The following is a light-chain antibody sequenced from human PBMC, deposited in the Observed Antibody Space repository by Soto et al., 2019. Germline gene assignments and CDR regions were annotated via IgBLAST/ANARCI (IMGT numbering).Light chain of an antibody. CDR3: CSYAGSHFL. J-gene: IGLJ2*01. CDR2: DVS. V-gene: IGLV2-11*01. Sequence: QSALTQPRSVSGSPGQSVTISCTGTSSDVGGYNYVSWYQQHPGKAPKLMIYDVSQRPSGVPDRFSGSKSGNTASLTISGLQHEDEADYYCCSYAGSHFLFGGGTLLTVL. CDR1: SSDVGGYNY.